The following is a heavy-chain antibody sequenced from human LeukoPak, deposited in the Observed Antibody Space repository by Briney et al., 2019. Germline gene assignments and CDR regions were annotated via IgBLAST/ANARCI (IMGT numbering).Heavy chain of an antibody. CDR3: AGGSSMEV. D-gene: IGHD1-26*01. CDR2: IKKDGSGI. V-gene: IGHV3-7*03. CDR1: GFPFSNSW. Sequence: PGGSLRLSCAVSGFPFSNSWMYWVRQAPGKGLEGVANIKKDGSGISYVDSVKGRFIISRDNARNSLYLQMNSLRVEDTAVYFCAGGSSMEVWGIGTAVTVSS. J-gene: IGHJ6*04.